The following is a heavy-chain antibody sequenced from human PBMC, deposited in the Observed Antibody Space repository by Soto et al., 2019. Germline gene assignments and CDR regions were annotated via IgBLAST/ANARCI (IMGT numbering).Heavy chain of an antibody. J-gene: IGHJ3*01. CDR3: ATVLGGAFDL. V-gene: IGHV4-39*07. CDR2: IFYSGST. Sequence: SETLSLTCTVSSGSISSTIYSWDWVRQPQGKGLEWIGSIFYSGSTYYNPSLKSRVTISVDTSKNQFSLTLTNLRSEDTAVYYCATVLGGAFDLWGQGTMVTVSS. D-gene: IGHD3-16*01. CDR1: SGSISSTIYS.